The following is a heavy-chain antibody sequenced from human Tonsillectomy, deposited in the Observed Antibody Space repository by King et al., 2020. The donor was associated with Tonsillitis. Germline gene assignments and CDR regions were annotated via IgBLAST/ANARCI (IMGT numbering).Heavy chain of an antibody. D-gene: IGHD2-2*01. CDR1: GGSFSSDA. J-gene: IGHJ6*03. CDR3: ARGRGSTSFFYLDV. Sequence: QLVQSGAEVKRPGSSVKVSCKASGGSFSSDAISWVRQAPGQGPQWMGRIITLLDTPKYAQTFQGRVTITADRSTSTAYMELSSRTSEDTAVYYCARGRGSTSFFYLDVWGKGTTVTVSS. V-gene: IGHV1-69*04. CDR2: IITLLDTP.